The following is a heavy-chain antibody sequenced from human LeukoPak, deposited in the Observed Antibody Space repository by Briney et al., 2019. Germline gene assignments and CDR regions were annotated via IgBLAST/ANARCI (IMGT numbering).Heavy chain of an antibody. CDR3: ARSGSYFGSGADC. CDR1: GYSISSGYY. J-gene: IGHJ4*02. D-gene: IGHD3-10*01. CDR2: VHHSGSI. V-gene: IGHV4-38-2*02. Sequence: SETLSLICTVSGYSISSGYYWGWIRQPPGKGLEWIGSVHHSGSIYYNPSLKSRVTISIDTSKNQFSLNLSSVTAADTAVYYCARSGSYFGSGADCWGRGTLVTVSS.